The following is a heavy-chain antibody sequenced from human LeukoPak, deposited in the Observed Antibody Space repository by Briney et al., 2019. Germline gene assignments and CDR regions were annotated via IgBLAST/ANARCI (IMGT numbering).Heavy chain of an antibody. J-gene: IGHJ4*02. CDR2: INPSGST. CDR3: ARGPIAAAGIVRGFDY. Sequence: PSETLSLTCAVHGGSFSGYYWSWIRQPPGKGLEWIGEINPSGSTNYNPSLKSRVTISVDTSKNQFSLKLSSVTAADTAVYYCARGPIAAAGIVRGFDYWGQGTLVTVSS. CDR1: GGSFSGYY. V-gene: IGHV4-34*01. D-gene: IGHD6-13*01.